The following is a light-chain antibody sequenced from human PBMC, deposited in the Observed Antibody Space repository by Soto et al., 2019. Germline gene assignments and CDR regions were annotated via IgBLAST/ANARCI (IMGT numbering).Light chain of an antibody. CDR1: QSISSW. CDR2: GSS. J-gene: IGKJ1*01. V-gene: IGKV1-5*01. Sequence: DIQMTQSPSTLSASVGDRVTITCRASQSISSWLAWYQQKPGKAPELLIHGSSRLGSGVPSRFRGRGSGTESAHASSSLQAEDLASNHCQQYNSYWTFSQGTKVEIK. CDR3: QQYNSYWT.